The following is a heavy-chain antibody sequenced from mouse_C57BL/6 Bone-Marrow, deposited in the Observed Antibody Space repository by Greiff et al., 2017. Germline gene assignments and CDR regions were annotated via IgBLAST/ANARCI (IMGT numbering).Heavy chain of an antibody. D-gene: IGHD1-1*01. CDR1: GFNIKDYY. CDR3: ATPYYCSSYGYWYFDV. V-gene: IGHV14-2*01. CDR2: IDPEDGET. J-gene: IGHJ1*03. Sequence: VQLQQSGAELVKPGASVKLSCTASGFNIKDYYMHWVKQRTEQGLEWIGRIDPEDGETKYAPKFQGKATITADTSSNTAYMQLSILTSEDTAFYYYATPYYCSSYGYWYFDVWGTGTTVTVSS.